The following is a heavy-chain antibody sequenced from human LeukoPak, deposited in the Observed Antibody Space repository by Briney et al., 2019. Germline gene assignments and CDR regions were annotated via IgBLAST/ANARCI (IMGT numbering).Heavy chain of an antibody. CDR3: ARDLEDYNNYGEMAI. CDR2: ISTSSSYK. J-gene: IGHJ4*02. V-gene: IGHV3-21*01. D-gene: IGHD4-11*01. Sequence: PGGSLRLSCAVSGFTFSSYTMNWVRQAPGKGLEWASTISTSSSYKYYADSVKGRFTISRDNAKNSLYLQMNSLRAEDTAVYYCARDLEDYNNYGEMAIWGPGTLVTVSS. CDR1: GFTFSSYT.